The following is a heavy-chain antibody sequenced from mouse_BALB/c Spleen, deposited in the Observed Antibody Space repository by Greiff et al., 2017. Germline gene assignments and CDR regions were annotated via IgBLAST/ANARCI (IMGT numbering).Heavy chain of an antibody. CDR2: IDPENGNT. D-gene: IGHD2-1*01. J-gene: IGHJ1*01. V-gene: IGHV14-1*02. CDR1: GFNIKDYY. CDR3: ARSPYGNYWYFDV. Sequence: EVQLQESGAELVRPGALVKLSCKASGFNIKDYYMHWVKQRPEQGLEWIGWIDPENGNTIYDPKFQGKASITADTSSNTAYLQLSSLTSEDTAVYYCARSPYGNYWYFDVWGAGTTVTVSS.